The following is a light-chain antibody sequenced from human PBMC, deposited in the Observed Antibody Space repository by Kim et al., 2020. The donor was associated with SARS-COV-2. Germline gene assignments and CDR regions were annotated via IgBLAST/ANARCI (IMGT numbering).Light chain of an antibody. CDR3: QKYNTY. CDR1: QSINNW. J-gene: IGKJ2*01. CDR2: GAS. V-gene: IGKV1-5*01. Sequence: STLSASVGDRITITCRSTQSINNWLAWYQQKPGKAPKLLIYGASTLASGVSSRFSGSGSGTEFTLTISSLQPDDFATYYCQKYNTYFGQGTKLEI.